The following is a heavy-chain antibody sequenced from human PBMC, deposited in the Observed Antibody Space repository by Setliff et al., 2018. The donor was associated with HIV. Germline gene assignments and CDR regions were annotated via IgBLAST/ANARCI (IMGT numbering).Heavy chain of an antibody. Sequence: PSETLSLTCTVSGGSISSHYWSWIRQAPGKGLEWIASIYYNGITNYNPSLKSRVTISVDTSKNQFSLKLNSVTAADTAVYYCTVYNTGSSKDHYWGQGTPVTVSS. V-gene: IGHV4-59*03. CDR2: IYYNGIT. J-gene: IGHJ4*02. CDR1: GGSISSHY. CDR3: TVYNTGSSKDHY. D-gene: IGHD2-8*02.